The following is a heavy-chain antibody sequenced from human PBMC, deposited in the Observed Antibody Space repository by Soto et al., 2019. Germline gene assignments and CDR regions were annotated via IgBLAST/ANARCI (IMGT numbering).Heavy chain of an antibody. Sequence: QVRLQESGPGLVKPSETLSLTCTVSGASISRYYWSWIRQSPGKGLEWIGYLYNTGSTIYNPSLKSRVTISVDTSKNQFSLKMNSVTAADTAVYYCARDGPAASAPFYYYGMDVWGQGTTVTVSS. CDR1: GASISRYY. CDR3: ARDGPAASAPFYYYGMDV. J-gene: IGHJ6*02. CDR2: LYNTGST. D-gene: IGHD2-2*01. V-gene: IGHV4-59*01.